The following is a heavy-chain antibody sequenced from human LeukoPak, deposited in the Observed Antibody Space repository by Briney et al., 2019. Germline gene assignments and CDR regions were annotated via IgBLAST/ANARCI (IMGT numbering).Heavy chain of an antibody. J-gene: IGHJ4*02. Sequence: GGSLRPSCAASGFTFSSYWMHWVRQAPGKGLVWVLRINSDGSSTSYADSVKGRFTISRDNAKNTLYLQMNSLRAEDTAVYYCARDWSDYYDSSGFESWGQGTLVTVSS. V-gene: IGHV3-74*01. CDR1: GFTFSSYW. CDR2: INSDGSST. D-gene: IGHD3-22*01. CDR3: ARDWSDYYDSSGFES.